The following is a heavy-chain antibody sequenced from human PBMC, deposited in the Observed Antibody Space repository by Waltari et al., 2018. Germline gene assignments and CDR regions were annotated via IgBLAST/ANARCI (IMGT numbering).Heavy chain of an antibody. J-gene: IGHJ4*02. D-gene: IGHD2-15*01. CDR2: VHRNRRT. V-gene: IGHV4-4*02. Sequence: WWSWVRQSPDKGLEGIGQVHRNRRTNDNPSLASRAIVSLDSSMNQFSLRILSATAADTAVYYCARDLGRGLFLDSWGQGTLVTVSP. CDR3: ARDLGRGLFLDS. CDR1: W.